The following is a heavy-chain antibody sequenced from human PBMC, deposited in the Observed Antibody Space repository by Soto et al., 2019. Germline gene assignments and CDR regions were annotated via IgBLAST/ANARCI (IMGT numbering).Heavy chain of an antibody. Sequence: EVQLVASGGGLVKPGGSLRLACAASGFTLRTAWMNWVRQAPGKGLEWVGRIKRESDGGTTDYGVSVRGRFTISRDESQNTLYLQMNSLGTEDTAVYYCATEPYFYDSSGVDVGGQGTTVTVSS. J-gene: IGHJ6*02. CDR2: IKRESDGGTT. CDR1: GFTLRTAW. CDR3: ATEPYFYDSSGVDV. V-gene: IGHV3-15*07.